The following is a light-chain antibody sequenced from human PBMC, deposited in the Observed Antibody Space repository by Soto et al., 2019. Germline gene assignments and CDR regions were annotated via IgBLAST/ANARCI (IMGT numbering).Light chain of an antibody. CDR2: GAS. Sequence: EIVMTQSPATLSVSPGERATLSCRASQSVNIYLACYQQKPGQAPRPLIFGASYRATGIPARFSGSGSGTEFHLTISSLQSADFAVYFCQQYDDWLRLTFGGGTKVEIK. CDR3: QQYDDWLRLT. J-gene: IGKJ4*01. V-gene: IGKV3D-15*01. CDR1: QSVNIY.